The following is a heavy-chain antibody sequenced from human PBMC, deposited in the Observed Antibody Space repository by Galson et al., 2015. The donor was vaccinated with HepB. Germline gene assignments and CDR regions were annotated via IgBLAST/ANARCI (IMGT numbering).Heavy chain of an antibody. J-gene: IGHJ6*02. Sequence: SLRLSCAGSGFTFSGYAMHWVRQAPGKGLEWVAVISYDGYKKYYADSVKGRFTISRDNCKHTVYVQMNSLRVEDPAVYFCAKGPGSRWQPNYYYNGMDVWGQGTTVTVSS. D-gene: IGHD6-13*01. CDR1: GFTFSGYA. CDR2: ISYDGYKK. CDR3: AKGPGSRWQPNYYYNGMDV. V-gene: IGHV3-30*18.